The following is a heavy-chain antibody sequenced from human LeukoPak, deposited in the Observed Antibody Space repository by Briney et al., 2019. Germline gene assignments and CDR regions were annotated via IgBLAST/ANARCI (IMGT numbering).Heavy chain of an antibody. J-gene: IGHJ4*02. CDR2: IKQDGSEK. V-gene: IGHV3-7*03. CDR1: GFIFSTYW. D-gene: IGHD5-12*01. Sequence: GGSLRLSCAASGFIFSTYWMSWVRQAPGKGLEWVANIKQDGSEKYYVDSVKGRFTISRDNAKNSLYLQMNSLRAEDTAVYYCARDGMATINSCGQGTVVTVSS. CDR3: ARDGMATINS.